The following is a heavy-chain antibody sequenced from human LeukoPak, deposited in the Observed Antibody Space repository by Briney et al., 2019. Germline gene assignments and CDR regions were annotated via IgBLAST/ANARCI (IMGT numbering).Heavy chain of an antibody. D-gene: IGHD3-22*01. V-gene: IGHV1-8*01. Sequence: ASVKVSCKASGYTFTSYDLNWVRQATGQGLEWMGWVNPNSGNTGYAQKFQGRVTMTMDPSISTAYMELSNLRSEDTAVYYCARRSDDYDSSAYYHWGQGTLVTVSS. J-gene: IGHJ4*02. CDR1: GYTFTSYD. CDR2: VNPNSGNT. CDR3: ARRSDDYDSSAYYH.